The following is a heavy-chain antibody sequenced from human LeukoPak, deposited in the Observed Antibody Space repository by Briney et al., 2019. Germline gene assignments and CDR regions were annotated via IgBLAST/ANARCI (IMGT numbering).Heavy chain of an antibody. CDR2: IDYSGNT. V-gene: IGHV4-34*01. CDR3: ARLLSDTRSGFALDY. D-gene: IGHD2-2*01. Sequence: SETLSLTCAVHGGSFSDYYWGWIRQPPGKGLEWIGGIDYSGNTYYKSSLESRVTISIDTSKNQFSLKLRSVTAADTAVYYCARLLSDTRSGFALDYWGQGTLVTVSS. J-gene: IGHJ4*02. CDR1: GGSFSDYY.